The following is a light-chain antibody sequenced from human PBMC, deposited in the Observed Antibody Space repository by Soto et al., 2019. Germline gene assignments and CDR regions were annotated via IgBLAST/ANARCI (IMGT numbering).Light chain of an antibody. CDR2: AAS. CDR1: QGILDY. V-gene: IGKV1-27*01. Sequence: DIQMTQSPSSLSASVGDRVTITCRASQGILDYVAWFQQKPGKAPRLLIFAASTLHSGVPSRFSGSGAGTDFTLTISSLQPEDAATYYCQKYNTAPQTFGQGTRVEIK. CDR3: QKYNTAPQT. J-gene: IGKJ1*01.